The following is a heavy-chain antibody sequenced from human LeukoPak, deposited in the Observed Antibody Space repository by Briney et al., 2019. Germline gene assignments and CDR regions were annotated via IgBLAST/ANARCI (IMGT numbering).Heavy chain of an antibody. Sequence: ASVKVSCKASGYTFTGYYMHWVRQAPGQGLEWMGWINPNSGGTNYAQKFQGRVTMTRDTSISTAYMELSRLRSDDTAVYYCAREDSSGYWNWFDPWGQGTLVTVSS. J-gene: IGHJ5*02. CDR3: AREDSSGYWNWFDP. CDR1: GYTFTGYY. CDR2: INPNSGGT. V-gene: IGHV1-2*02. D-gene: IGHD3-22*01.